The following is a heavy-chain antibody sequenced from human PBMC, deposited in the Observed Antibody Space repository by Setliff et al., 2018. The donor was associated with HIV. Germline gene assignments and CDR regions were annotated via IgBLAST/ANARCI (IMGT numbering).Heavy chain of an antibody. V-gene: IGHV1-2*06. Sequence: ASVKVSCKASGYIFTDYYMHWVRQAPGQELGWMGRINPNSGGTNYAQKFQGRVTMTRDTSISTAYTELSSLRSEDTATYYCARGAPVVTPGYYYYMDVWGKGTTVTVSS. J-gene: IGHJ6*03. CDR3: ARGAPVVTPGYYYYMDV. CDR1: GYIFTDYY. CDR2: INPNSGGT. D-gene: IGHD2-21*02.